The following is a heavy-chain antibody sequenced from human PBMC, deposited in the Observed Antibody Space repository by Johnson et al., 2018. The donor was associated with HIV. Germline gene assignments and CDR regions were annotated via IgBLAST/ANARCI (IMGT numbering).Heavy chain of an antibody. CDR3: AKCIWGSSLIDVFDI. J-gene: IGHJ3*02. Sequence: VQLVESGGGVVRPGGSLRLSCAASGFTFSSYAMHWVRQAPGKGLEWVAVMSYDGSNKYYTDSVRGRFTISRDNSKNTLYLKMNSLRVEDTAVYYCAKCIWGSSLIDVFDIWGQGTTVIVSS. CDR2: MSYDGSNK. V-gene: IGHV3-30*18. CDR1: GFTFSSYA. D-gene: IGHD3-16*01.